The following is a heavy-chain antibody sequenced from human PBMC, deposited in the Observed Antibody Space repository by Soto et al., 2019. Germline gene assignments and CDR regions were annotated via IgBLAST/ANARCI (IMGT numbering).Heavy chain of an antibody. CDR1: GLTFSNYA. V-gene: IGHV3-23*01. D-gene: IGHD3-22*01. CDR2: ISGSGHNT. CDR3: AKDEYYYSRSGYYIFDS. Sequence: GGSLRLSCAASGLTFSNYAMSWVRQAPGKGLEWVSSISGSGHNTYYADSVKGRFTISRDNSKNTLYLQMNGLRPEDTALYYCAKDEYYYSRSGYYIFDSWGQGTLVTVSS. J-gene: IGHJ4*02.